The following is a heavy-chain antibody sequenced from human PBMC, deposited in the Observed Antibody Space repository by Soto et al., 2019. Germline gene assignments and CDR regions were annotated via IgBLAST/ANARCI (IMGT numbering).Heavy chain of an antibody. CDR2: ISGSGGST. V-gene: IGHV3-23*01. J-gene: IGHJ3*02. CDR1: GFTFSSYA. D-gene: IGHD6-13*01. CDR3: AKDGPRAAVTADAFDI. Sequence: GGSLRLSCAASGFTFSSYAMSWARQAPGKGLEWVSAISGSGGSTYYADSVKGRFTISRDNSKNTLYLQMNSLRAEDTAVYYCAKDGPRAAVTADAFDIWGQGTMVTVSS.